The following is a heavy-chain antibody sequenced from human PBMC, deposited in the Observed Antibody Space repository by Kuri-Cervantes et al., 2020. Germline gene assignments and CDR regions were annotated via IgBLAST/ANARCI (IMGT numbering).Heavy chain of an antibody. D-gene: IGHD3-3*01. CDR2: INAGNGNT. J-gene: IGHJ4*02. V-gene: IGHV1-3*01. CDR3: ARKDNDFWSGYYLDY. CDR1: GYTFTSYA. Sequence: ASVKVSCKASGYTFTSYAMHWVRQAPGQRLEWMGWINAGNGNTKYSQKFQGRVTITRDTSASTAYMELSSLRSEDTAVYYCARKDNDFWSGYYLDYWDQGTLVTVSS.